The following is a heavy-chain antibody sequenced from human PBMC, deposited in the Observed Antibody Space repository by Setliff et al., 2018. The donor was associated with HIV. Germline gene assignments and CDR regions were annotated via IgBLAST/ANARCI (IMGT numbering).Heavy chain of an antibody. J-gene: IGHJ4*02. CDR2: INHSGST. V-gene: IGHV4-34*01. CDR1: GGSFSGYY. CDR3: AAASSWDPLLDY. Sequence: PWGVLSLTCAVYGGSFSGYYWSWIRQPPGKGLEWIGEINHSGSTNYNPSLKSRVTISVDTSMDQFSLKLNSVTAADTAVYYCAAASSWDPLLDYWGQGTLVTVSS. D-gene: IGHD6-13*01.